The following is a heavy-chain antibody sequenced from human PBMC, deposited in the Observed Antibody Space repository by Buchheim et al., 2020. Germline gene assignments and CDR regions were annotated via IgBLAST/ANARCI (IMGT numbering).Heavy chain of an antibody. CDR3: ARHPAARFDY. V-gene: IGHV3-7*01. D-gene: IGHD2-15*01. J-gene: IGHJ4*02. CDR1: GFTFSTYW. Sequence: EVQLVESGGDLVQPGGSLRLSCAASGFTFSTYWMTWVRQAPGQGLEWVANIKEDGSGKYYVDSVRGRFTISRDNAKNSLYLQMSSLRPEDTDVYYCARHPAARFDYWGQGTL. CDR2: IKEDGSGK.